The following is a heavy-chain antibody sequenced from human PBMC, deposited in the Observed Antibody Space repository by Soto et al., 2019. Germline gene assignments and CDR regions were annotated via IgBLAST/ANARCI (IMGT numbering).Heavy chain of an antibody. CDR3: ATDSTEFYYYYGMDV. J-gene: IGHJ6*02. CDR1: GYTLTELS. Sequence: ASLKVSCKVSGYTLTELSMHWVRQAPGKGLEWMGGFDPEDGETIYAQKFQGRVTMTEDTSTDTAYMELSSLRSEDTAVYYCATDSTEFYYYYGMDVWGQGTTVTVSS. CDR2: FDPEDGET. V-gene: IGHV1-24*01.